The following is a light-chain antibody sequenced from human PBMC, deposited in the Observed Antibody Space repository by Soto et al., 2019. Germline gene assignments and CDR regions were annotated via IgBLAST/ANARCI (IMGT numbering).Light chain of an antibody. Sequence: QSVLTQPPSIYGAPGQRVTISCTGSSSNVGAADAVHWYQRIPGTAPKLLIYADDSRPSGVPDRFSASKSGTSASLAITGLQAENEADYYCKSFDKGLLAYVFGTGTNVTVL. V-gene: IGLV1-40*01. CDR3: KSFDKGLLAYV. J-gene: IGLJ1*01. CDR1: SSNVGAADA. CDR2: ADD.